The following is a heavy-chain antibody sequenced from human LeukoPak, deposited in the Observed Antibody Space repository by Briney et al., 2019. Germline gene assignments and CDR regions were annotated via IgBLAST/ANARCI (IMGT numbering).Heavy chain of an antibody. D-gene: IGHD1-7*01. V-gene: IGHV5-51*01. CDR3: ARRTTEAFDI. Sequence: GESLKISCQDSGSSFSTYWIAWVRQLPGKGLEWMGIIQPSNSDTRYSPAFQGQVTISVATSITTAYLQWSSLKASDTAIYYCARRTTEAFDIWGQGTKVTVSS. CDR1: GSSFSTYW. J-gene: IGHJ3*02. CDR2: IQPSNSDT.